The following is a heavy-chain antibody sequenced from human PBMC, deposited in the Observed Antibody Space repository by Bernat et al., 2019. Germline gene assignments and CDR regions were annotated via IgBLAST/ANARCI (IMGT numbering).Heavy chain of an antibody. Sequence: EVQLVESGGGLVKPGGSLRLSCAASAFTFSTYAMTWVRQAPGKGLEWVSSISNIHTYIYYADSVRGRFTISRDNSKNSLYLQMNSLRAEDTAVYYCARDHLYCSGGSCYFDACDFWGQGTMVTVSS. J-gene: IGHJ3*01. CDR2: ISNIHTYI. CDR1: AFTFSTYA. D-gene: IGHD2-15*01. CDR3: ARDHLYCSGGSCYFDACDF. V-gene: IGHV3-21*01.